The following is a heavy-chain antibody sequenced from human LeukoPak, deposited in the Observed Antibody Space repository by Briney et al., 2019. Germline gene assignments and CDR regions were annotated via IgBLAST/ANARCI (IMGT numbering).Heavy chain of an antibody. J-gene: IGHJ4*02. D-gene: IGHD1-26*01. V-gene: IGHV1-2*02. CDR1: GGTFSSYA. Sequence: GASVKVSCKASGGTFSSYAISWVRQAPGQGLEWMGWINPNTGGTNCAQKFQGRVTMTRDTSISTAYMELSSLRSDDTAVYYCARDNSGSYWGYFDYWGQGALVTVSS. CDR3: ARDNSGSYWGYFDY. CDR2: INPNTGGT.